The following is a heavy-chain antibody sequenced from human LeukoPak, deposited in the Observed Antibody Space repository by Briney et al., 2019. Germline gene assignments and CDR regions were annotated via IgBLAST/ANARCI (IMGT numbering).Heavy chain of an antibody. Sequence: NPSETLSLTCAVYGGSFSGYYWSWIRQPPGKGLEWIGEINHSGSTNYNPSLKSRVTISVDTSKNQFSLKLSSVTAADTAVYYCARYNDYVWGSYRYWEDIFDYWGQGTLVTVSS. CDR3: ARYNDYVWGSYRYWEDIFDY. J-gene: IGHJ4*02. V-gene: IGHV4-34*01. D-gene: IGHD3-16*02. CDR2: INHSGST. CDR1: GGSFSGYY.